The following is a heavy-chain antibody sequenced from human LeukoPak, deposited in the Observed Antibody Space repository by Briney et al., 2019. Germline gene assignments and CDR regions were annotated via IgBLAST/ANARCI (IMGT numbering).Heavy chain of an antibody. Sequence: KAGGSLRLSCAASGFTFSSYTMNWVRQAPGKGLEWVSSITSSRSFIYYADSVKGRFTISRDNAKNSLYLQMNSLRAEDTAVYYCARHVVGVGFDYWGQGTLVTVSS. D-gene: IGHD3-22*01. CDR1: GFTFSSYT. V-gene: IGHV3-21*01. CDR2: ITSSRSFI. CDR3: ARHVVGVGFDY. J-gene: IGHJ4*02.